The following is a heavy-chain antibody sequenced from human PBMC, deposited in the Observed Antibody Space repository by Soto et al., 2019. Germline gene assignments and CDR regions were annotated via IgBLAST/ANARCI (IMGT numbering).Heavy chain of an antibody. CDR3: AKQAYDILTGYAQAPYYMDV. D-gene: IGHD3-9*01. Sequence: EVQLVQSGAEVKKPGESLKISCKGSGYSFTTYWIAWVRQMPGKGLEWMGIIYPADSDARYSPSFQGQVTISADKSIDTAYLQWSSLKASDTAIYYCAKQAYDILTGYAQAPYYMDVWGQGTTVTVSS. CDR1: GYSFTTYW. J-gene: IGHJ6*03. V-gene: IGHV5-51*01. CDR2: IYPADSDA.